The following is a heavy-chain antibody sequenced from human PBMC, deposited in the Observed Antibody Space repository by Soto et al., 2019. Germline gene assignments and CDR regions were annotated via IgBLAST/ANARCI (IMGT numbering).Heavy chain of an antibody. Sequence: APVKGSCKASGYTITSYHMHCLRQTPEQGLEWMGIINPSGGNTSYAQKLQGRVTMTTDTSTNTAYMELSSLRSDDTAVYYCARDRPRGYSGYDYQRPTFNWFDPWGQGTLVTVSS. CDR3: ARDRPRGYSGYDYQRPTFNWFDP. J-gene: IGHJ5*02. V-gene: IGHV1-46*01. CDR2: INPSGGNT. CDR1: GYTITSYH. D-gene: IGHD5-12*01.